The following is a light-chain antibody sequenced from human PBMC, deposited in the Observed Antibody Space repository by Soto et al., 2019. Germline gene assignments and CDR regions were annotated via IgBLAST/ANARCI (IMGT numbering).Light chain of an antibody. CDR2: EVN. V-gene: IGLV2-8*01. Sequence: QSVLTQPPSASGSPGQSVTISCTATSSDVGGYKYVSWYQQHPGKAPKLMIFEVNKRPSGVPDRFSGSKSGNTASLTVSGLQAEDEADYYCSSYAGINNLGVFGTGTKVTVL. CDR3: SSYAGINNLGV. J-gene: IGLJ1*01. CDR1: SSDVGGYKY.